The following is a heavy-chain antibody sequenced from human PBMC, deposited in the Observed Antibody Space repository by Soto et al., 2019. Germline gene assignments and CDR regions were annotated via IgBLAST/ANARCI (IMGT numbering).Heavy chain of an antibody. J-gene: IGHJ3*02. Sequence: SETLSLTCTVSGGSISSGGYYWSWIRQHPGKGLEWIGYIYYSGSTYYNPSLKSRVTISVDTSKNQFSLKLSSVTAADTAVYYCARDLMGVYSYGGSFDIWGQGTMVTVSS. CDR2: IYYSGST. D-gene: IGHD5-18*01. V-gene: IGHV4-31*03. CDR1: GGSISSGGYY. CDR3: ARDLMGVYSYGGSFDI.